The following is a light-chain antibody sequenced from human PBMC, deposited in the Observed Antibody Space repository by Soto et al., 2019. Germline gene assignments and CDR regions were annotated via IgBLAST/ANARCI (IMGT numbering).Light chain of an antibody. Sequence: DIQMTQSQSSLSACVGDRVTITCQASQDISNYLNWYQQKPGKAPKLLIYEASKLETGVPSRFSRSGSGTDCPYTISSPQTEDIATYYCNQYDNLPSFTFGQGTNLEIK. J-gene: IGKJ2*01. V-gene: IGKV1-33*01. CDR1: QDISNY. CDR2: EAS. CDR3: NQYDNLPSFT.